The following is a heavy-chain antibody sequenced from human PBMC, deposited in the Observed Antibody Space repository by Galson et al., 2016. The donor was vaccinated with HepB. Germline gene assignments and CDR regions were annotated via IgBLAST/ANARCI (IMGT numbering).Heavy chain of an antibody. CDR2: LTGSGGTT. D-gene: IGHD3-16*01. CDR3: GKHGGFDY. V-gene: IGHV3-23*01. J-gene: IGHJ4*02. Sequence: SLRLSCAPSGFPFSTTGMSRCRQTPGRGLESVSGLTGSGGTTQYADSVKGRFTISRDNSKNTMYLSMDSLRPGDTAVYYCGKHGGFDYGGQGALVTVSS. CDR1: GFPFSTTG.